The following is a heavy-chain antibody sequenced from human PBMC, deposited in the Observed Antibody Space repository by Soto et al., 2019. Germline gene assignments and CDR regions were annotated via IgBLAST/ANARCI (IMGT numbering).Heavy chain of an antibody. D-gene: IGHD4-17*01. CDR2: IYWNDDK. Sequence: GSGPTLVNPTQTLTLTCTFSGFSLTTSGVGVGWIRQPPGKALEWLALIYWNDDKRYSPSLKSRLTITKDTSKNRVVLTVTNMDPVDTATYYCAHITHDYGDYDWFDPWGQGTLVTVSS. CDR1: GFSLTTSGVG. CDR3: AHITHDYGDYDWFDP. V-gene: IGHV2-5*01. J-gene: IGHJ5*02.